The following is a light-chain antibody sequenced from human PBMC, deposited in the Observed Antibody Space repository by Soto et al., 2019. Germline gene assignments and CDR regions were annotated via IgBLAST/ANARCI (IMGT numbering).Light chain of an antibody. CDR1: QDIRKD. V-gene: IGKV1-6*01. Sequence: AIQMTQSPASLSAAAGDRVTITCRASQDIRKDLAWYQQKPGKAPKLLIYAASTLQSGVPSRFSGSGSGTDFTLTICSLQPEDFATYYCLQDHSFLTFGPGTKVHFK. J-gene: IGKJ3*01. CDR3: LQDHSFLT. CDR2: AAS.